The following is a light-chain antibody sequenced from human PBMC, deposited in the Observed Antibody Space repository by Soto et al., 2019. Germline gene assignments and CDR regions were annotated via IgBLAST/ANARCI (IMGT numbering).Light chain of an antibody. Sequence: EVVLTQSPATLSLSPGEGATPSCRASESVGSPNLAWYQQKPGQAPRLLFYDVSRRATGVPDRFSGSGSGADFTLTISRLEPEDFAVYYCQHYGSSPRTFGPGTKV. CDR3: QHYGSSPRT. V-gene: IGKV3-20*01. CDR1: ESVGSPN. CDR2: DVS. J-gene: IGKJ4*01.